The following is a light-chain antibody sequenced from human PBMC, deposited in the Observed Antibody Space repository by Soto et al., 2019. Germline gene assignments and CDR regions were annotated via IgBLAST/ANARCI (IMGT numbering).Light chain of an antibody. Sequence: DIQMTQSPSTLSASVGDRVTITCRASQSINTWLAWYQQKPGKAPKLLIYRASTLESGVPSRFSGSESGTEFTLTISSLQPDDFSTYYCQHYNTYSGTFGPGTKVDI. J-gene: IGKJ3*01. CDR2: RAS. CDR1: QSINTW. CDR3: QHYNTYSGT. V-gene: IGKV1-5*03.